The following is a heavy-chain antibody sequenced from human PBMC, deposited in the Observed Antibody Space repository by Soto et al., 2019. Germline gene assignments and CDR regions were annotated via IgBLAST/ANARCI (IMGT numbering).Heavy chain of an antibody. Sequence: GGSLRLSCAASGFTFSDYGMHWVRQAPGEGLEWVALISYDGSNKYYADSVKGRFTISRDNSKDTLYLQMNSLRTEDTAVYYCARDGSFSNNWYPDYWGQGTLVTVSS. CDR2: ISYDGSNK. J-gene: IGHJ4*02. CDR1: GFTFSDYG. CDR3: ARDGSFSNNWYPDY. V-gene: IGHV3-30*03. D-gene: IGHD6-13*01.